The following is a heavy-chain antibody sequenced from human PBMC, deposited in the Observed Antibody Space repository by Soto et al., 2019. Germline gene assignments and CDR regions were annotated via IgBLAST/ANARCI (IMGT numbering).Heavy chain of an antibody. CDR1: GGSVSSYY. CDR3: ARALVGTRENWFDP. J-gene: IGHJ5*02. V-gene: IGHV4-4*07. CDR2: IYISGGT. Sequence: QVQLQESGPGLVKPSETLSLTCTVSGGSVSSYYWSWIRQSAEKGLEWMGRIYISGGTKYNSSLKSRLTLSIDTSKNQLSLNLNSVPAADTGIYYCARALVGTRENWFDPWGPGTLVSVSS. D-gene: IGHD6-19*01.